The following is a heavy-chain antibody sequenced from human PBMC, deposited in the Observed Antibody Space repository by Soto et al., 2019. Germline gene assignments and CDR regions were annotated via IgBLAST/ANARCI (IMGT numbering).Heavy chain of an antibody. V-gene: IGHV4-34*01. Sequence: SGTLDITCAVYGGSFSGYYWTWIRQPPGKGLEWIGEINHSGSTNYNPSLKSRVTISVDTSKNQFSLKLSSVTAADTAVYYCASGRAVARYYYGMDVWGQATTV. CDR2: INHSGST. CDR1: GGSFSGYY. J-gene: IGHJ6*02. D-gene: IGHD6-19*01. CDR3: ASGRAVARYYYGMDV.